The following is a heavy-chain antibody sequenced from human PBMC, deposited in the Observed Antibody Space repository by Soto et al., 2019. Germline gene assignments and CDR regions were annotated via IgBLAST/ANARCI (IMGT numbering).Heavy chain of an antibody. J-gene: IGHJ6*02. V-gene: IGHV1-69*05. Sequence: QVQLVQSGAEVKKPGSSVKVSCKASGGTFSSYAISWVRQAPGQGLEWMGGIIPIFGTANYAQKFQGRVTITSDESTSTAYMELSSLRSEDTAVYYCASPGMATTPLLNGMDVWGQGTTVTVSS. CDR2: IIPIFGTA. D-gene: IGHD5-12*01. CDR3: ASPGMATTPLLNGMDV. CDR1: GGTFSSYA.